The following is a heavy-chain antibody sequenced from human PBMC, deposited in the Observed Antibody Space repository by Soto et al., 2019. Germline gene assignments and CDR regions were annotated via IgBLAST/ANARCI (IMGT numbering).Heavy chain of an antibody. Sequence: GGSLRLSCAASGFTFSSYAMHWVRQAPGKGLEWVAVISYDGSNKYYADSVKGRFTISRDNSKNTLYLQMNSLRAEDTAVYYCAREAAAGPFDYWGQGTLVTVSS. CDR2: ISYDGSNK. V-gene: IGHV3-30-3*01. CDR3: AREAAAGPFDY. CDR1: GFTFSSYA. J-gene: IGHJ4*02. D-gene: IGHD6-13*01.